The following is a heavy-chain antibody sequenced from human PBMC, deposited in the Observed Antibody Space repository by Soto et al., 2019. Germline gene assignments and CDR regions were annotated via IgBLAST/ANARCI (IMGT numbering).Heavy chain of an antibody. J-gene: IGHJ6*02. CDR1: GFTVSSNY. Sequence: EVQLVESGGGLVQPGGSLRLSCAASGFTVSSNYMSWVRQAPGKGLEWVSVIYSGGSTYYADSVKGRFTISRDNSKNTQYRQINSLRAEDTAVYYCARGGYCSSTSCYGVHYYYGMDVWGQGTTVTVSS. CDR3: ARGGYCSSTSCYGVHYYYGMDV. D-gene: IGHD2-2*01. V-gene: IGHV3-66*01. CDR2: IYSGGST.